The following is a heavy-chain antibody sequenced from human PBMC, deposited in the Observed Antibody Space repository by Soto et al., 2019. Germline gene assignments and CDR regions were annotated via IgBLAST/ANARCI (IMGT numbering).Heavy chain of an antibody. J-gene: IGHJ3*02. CDR2: IDPSDSYT. Sequence: PGESLKISCKASGYSFTSYWISWVRQMPGKGLEWMGRIDPSDSYTNYSPSFQGHVTISADKSISTAYLQWSSLKASDTAMYYCVQQRGGSDHGAAFDIWGQGTMVTV. CDR1: GYSFTSYW. CDR3: VQQRGGSDHGAAFDI. D-gene: IGHD5-12*01. V-gene: IGHV5-10-1*01.